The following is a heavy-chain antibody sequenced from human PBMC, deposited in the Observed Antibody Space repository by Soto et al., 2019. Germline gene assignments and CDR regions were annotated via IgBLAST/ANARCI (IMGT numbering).Heavy chain of an antibody. CDR3: ARGSPDCTNGVCPHPHAYYYYGMDV. CDR2: IIPIFGTA. Sequence: QVQLVQSGAEVKKPGSSVKVSCKASGGTFSSYAISWVRQAPGQGLEWMGGIIPIFGTANYAQKFQGRVTITADESTSTAYMELSSLRSEDTAVYYGARGSPDCTNGVCPHPHAYYYYGMDVWGQGTTVTVSS. J-gene: IGHJ6*02. CDR1: GGTFSSYA. D-gene: IGHD2-8*01. V-gene: IGHV1-69*01.